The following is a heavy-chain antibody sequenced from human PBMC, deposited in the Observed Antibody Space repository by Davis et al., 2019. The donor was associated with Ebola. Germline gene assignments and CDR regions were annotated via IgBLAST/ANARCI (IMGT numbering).Heavy chain of an antibody. V-gene: IGHV3-7*03. D-gene: IGHD1-26*01. CDR2: IKQDGSEK. J-gene: IGHJ3*02. CDR1: GFTFRSSW. CDR3: AKDTSNIWFDI. Sequence: PGGSLRLSCAASGFTFRSSWMSWVRQAPGKGLEWVANIKQDGSEKYYADSVKGRFTISRDNSKNTLYLQMNGLRVEDTAIYYCAKDTSNIWFDIWGQGTNVTVSS.